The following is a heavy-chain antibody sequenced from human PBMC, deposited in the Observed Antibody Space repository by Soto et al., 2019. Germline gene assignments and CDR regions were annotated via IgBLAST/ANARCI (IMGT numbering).Heavy chain of an antibody. CDR2: INTDGSTT. J-gene: IGHJ4*02. CDR3: ARDLGGYASH. V-gene: IGHV3-74*01. D-gene: IGHD3-16*01. Sequence: EVQLVESGGGLVQPGGSLRLSCAASGFTFSNYWMHCVRQAPGKGPVWVSRINTDGSTTNYADSVKGRFTISRDNAKNTLYLQTNSLGAEDTAVYYCARDLGGYASHWGQGTLVTVSS. CDR1: GFTFSNYW.